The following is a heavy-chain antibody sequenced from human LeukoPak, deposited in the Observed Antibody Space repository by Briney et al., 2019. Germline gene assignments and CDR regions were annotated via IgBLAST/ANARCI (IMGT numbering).Heavy chain of an antibody. J-gene: IGHJ5*02. D-gene: IGHD2-15*01. CDR3: ARRVGYCSGGSCYSSGLNWFDP. CDR2: IYYSGST. CDR1: GYSISSGYY. V-gene: IGHV4-38-2*01. Sequence: SETLSLTCAVSGYSISSGYYWGWIRQPPGKGLEWIGSIYYSGSTYYNPSLKSRVTISVDTSKNQFSLKLSSVTAADTAVYYCARRVGYCSGGSCYSSGLNWFDPWGQGTLVTVSS.